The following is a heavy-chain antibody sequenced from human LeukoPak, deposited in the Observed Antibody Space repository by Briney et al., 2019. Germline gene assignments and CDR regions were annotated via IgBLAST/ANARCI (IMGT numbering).Heavy chain of an antibody. Sequence: ASVKVSCKASGYTFTNYGISRVRQAPGQGLEWMGWISVYNGNTNYAQKFQGRVTMTTDTSTSTVYLEVRSLRSDDTAVYYCARDYDYVWGSYRLEPFDYWGQGTLVTVSS. CDR1: GYTFTNYG. J-gene: IGHJ4*02. CDR2: ISVYNGNT. CDR3: ARDYDYVWGSYRLEPFDY. V-gene: IGHV1-18*01. D-gene: IGHD3-16*02.